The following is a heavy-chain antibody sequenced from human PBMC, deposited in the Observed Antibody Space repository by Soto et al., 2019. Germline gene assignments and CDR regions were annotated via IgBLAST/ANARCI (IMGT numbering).Heavy chain of an antibody. CDR3: AKKANSGPVSQYFDN. J-gene: IGHJ4*02. D-gene: IGHD4-17*01. CDR1: GFTFSSYS. CDR2: FRTGGDDANT. V-gene: IGHV3-23*01. Sequence: GGSLRLSCAASGFTFSSYSMSWVRQAPGKGLEWVSGFRTGGDDANTYYADYGRGRCTIARDNTKNMMYMKMKSERDEDTAIYYFAKKANSGPVSQYFDNCGQVTLVTVSS.